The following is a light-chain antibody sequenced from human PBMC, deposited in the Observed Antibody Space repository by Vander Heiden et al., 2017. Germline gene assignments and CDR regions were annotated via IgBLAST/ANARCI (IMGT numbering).Light chain of an antibody. Sequence: QAVLTQPSSLSASPAASASLPCTLRSGINVGTYRIYWYQQKPGSPPQYLLRYKSDSDKQQGSGVPSRFSGSKDASANAGILLISGLQSEDEADYYCMIWHSSSVVFGGGTKLTVL. CDR2: YKSDSDK. J-gene: IGLJ2*01. CDR3: MIWHSSSVV. V-gene: IGLV5-45*03. CDR1: SGINVGTYR.